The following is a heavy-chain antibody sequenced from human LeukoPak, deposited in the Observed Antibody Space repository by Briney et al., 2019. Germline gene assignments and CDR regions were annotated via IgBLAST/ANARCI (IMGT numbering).Heavy chain of an antibody. V-gene: IGHV1-2*02. CDR3: ASAGYDYVWGSYRFHFDY. J-gene: IGHJ4*02. CDR2: INPNSGGT. Sequence: VASVKVSCKASGYTFTGYYMHWVRQAPGQGLEWMGWINPNSGGTNYAQKFQGRVTMTRDTSISTAYMELSRLRSDDTAVYYCASAGYDYVWGSYRFHFDYWGQGTLVTVSS. D-gene: IGHD3-16*02. CDR1: GYTFTGYY.